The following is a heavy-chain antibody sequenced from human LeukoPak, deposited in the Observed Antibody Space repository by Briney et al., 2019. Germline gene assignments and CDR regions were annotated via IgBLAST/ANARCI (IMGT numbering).Heavy chain of an antibody. D-gene: IGHD3-10*01. J-gene: IGHJ4*02. CDR3: ARAYGSGSYPLQRKYYFDY. CDR2: INPNSGGT. V-gene: IGHV1-2*02. CDR1: GYTFTGYY. Sequence: ASVKVSCKASGYTFTGYYMHWVRQAPGQGLEWIGWINPNSGGTNYAQKFQGRVTMTRDTSISTAYMELSRLRSDDTAVYYCARAYGSGSYPLQRKYYFDYWGQGTLVTVSS.